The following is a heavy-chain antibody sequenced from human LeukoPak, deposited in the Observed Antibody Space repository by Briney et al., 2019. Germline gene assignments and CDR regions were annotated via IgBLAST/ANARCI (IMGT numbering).Heavy chain of an antibody. CDR3: ARMTTVTTSVDYGMDV. J-gene: IGHJ6*02. D-gene: IGHD4-4*01. V-gene: IGHV1-2*02. CDR1: GYTFTSYD. CDR2: INPNNGGT. Sequence: ASVKVSCKASGYTFTSYDINWVRQATGQGLEWMGWINPNNGGTNYAQKFQGRVTMTRDTSISTAYMELSRLSSDDTAVFYCARMTTVTTSVDYGMDVWGQGTTVTVSS.